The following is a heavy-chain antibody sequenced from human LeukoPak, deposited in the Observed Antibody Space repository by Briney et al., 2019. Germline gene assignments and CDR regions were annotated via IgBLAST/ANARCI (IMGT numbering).Heavy chain of an antibody. CDR2: INHSGST. D-gene: IGHD6-19*01. Sequence: SETLSLTCAVYGGSFSGYYWSWIRQPPGKGLEWIGEINHSGSTNYNPSLKSRVTISVDTSKNQFSLKLSSVTAADTAVYYCAIVAVAGDGDYWGQGTLVTVSS. J-gene: IGHJ4*02. V-gene: IGHV4-34*01. CDR1: GGSFSGYY. CDR3: AIVAVAGDGDY.